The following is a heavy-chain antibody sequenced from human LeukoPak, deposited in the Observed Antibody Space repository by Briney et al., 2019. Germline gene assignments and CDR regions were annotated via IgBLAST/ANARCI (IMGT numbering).Heavy chain of an antibody. CDR1: GGSFSGYY. Sequence: ETLSLTCAVYGGSFSGYYWSWVRQAPGKGLEWISGISGSGASTYYADSVTGRSTISRDNSRNTLYLQMNSLRGDDTAVYYCAKDVGKWESLHFFDYWGQGTLVTVSS. D-gene: IGHD1-26*01. CDR3: AKDVGKWESLHFFDY. V-gene: IGHV3-23*01. CDR2: ISGSGAST. J-gene: IGHJ4*02.